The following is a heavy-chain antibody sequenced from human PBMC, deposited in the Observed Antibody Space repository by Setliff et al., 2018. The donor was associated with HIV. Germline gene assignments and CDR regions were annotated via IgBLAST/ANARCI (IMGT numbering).Heavy chain of an antibody. CDR2: IYYSGST. CDR1: GGSISSSSYY. CDR3: ASTGYSSGWSFDY. V-gene: IGHV4-39*07. Sequence: LSLTCTVSGGSISSSSYYWGWIRQPPGKGLEWIGSIYYSGSTYYNPSLKSRVTISVDTSKNQFSLKLSSVTAADTAVYYCASTGYSSGWSFDYWGQGTLVTVS. J-gene: IGHJ4*02. D-gene: IGHD6-19*01.